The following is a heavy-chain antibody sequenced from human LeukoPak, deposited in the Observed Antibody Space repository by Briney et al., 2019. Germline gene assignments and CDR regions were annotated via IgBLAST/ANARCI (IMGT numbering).Heavy chain of an antibody. CDR1: GFTFSSYG. V-gene: IGHV3-30*02. D-gene: IGHD3-10*01. CDR3: AKAVGGSGSYYSPFDY. J-gene: IGHJ4*02. Sequence: PGGSLRLSCAASGFTFSSYGMHWVRQAPGKGLEWVAFIRYDGSNKHYADSVKGRFTISRDNSKNTLYLQMNSLRAEDTAVYYCAKAVGGSGSYYSPFDYWGQGTLVTVSS. CDR2: IRYDGSNK.